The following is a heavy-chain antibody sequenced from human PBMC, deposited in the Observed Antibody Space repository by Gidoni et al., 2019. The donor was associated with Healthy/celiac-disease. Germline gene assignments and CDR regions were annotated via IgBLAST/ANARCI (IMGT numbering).Heavy chain of an antibody. V-gene: IGHV3-30-3*01. CDR2: ISYDGSNK. D-gene: IGHD6-13*01. Sequence: QVQLVESGGGVVQPGRSLRLSCEASGFAFSSYAMHRVRQAPGKGLEWVAVISYDGSNKYYADSVKGRFTISRDNSKNTLYLQMNSLRAEDTAVYYCARAPRKYSSSWYYFDYWGQGTLVTVSS. J-gene: IGHJ4*02. CDR3: ARAPRKYSSSWYYFDY. CDR1: GFAFSSYA.